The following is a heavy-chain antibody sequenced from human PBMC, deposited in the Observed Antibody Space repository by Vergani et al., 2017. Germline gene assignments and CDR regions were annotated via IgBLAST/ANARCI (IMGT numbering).Heavy chain of an antibody. V-gene: IGHV1-69*13. CDR1: GGTFSSCA. CDR3: ARSHLPYYYGSGSYRGDWFDP. CDR2: IIPIFGTA. Sequence: QVQLVQSGAEVKKPGSSVKVSCKASGGTFSSCAISWVRQAPGQGLEWMGRIIPIFGTANYAQKFQGRVTITADESTSTAYMELSSLRSEDTAVYYCARSHLPYYYGSGSYRGDWFDPWGQGTLVTVSS. J-gene: IGHJ5*02. D-gene: IGHD3-10*01.